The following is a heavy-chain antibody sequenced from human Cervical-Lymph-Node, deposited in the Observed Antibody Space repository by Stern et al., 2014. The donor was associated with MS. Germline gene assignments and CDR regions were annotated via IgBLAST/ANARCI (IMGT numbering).Heavy chain of an antibody. Sequence: VQLVESGSELMQPGASVKLSCRASGYTFNSYGMNWVRQAPGQGLEWMGWINTINGNPTYSQGFTGRFVFSLDTSVNTAYLQISSLKAEDSAVYYCARESCTSTTCYTLFDYWGQGTLVTVSS. CDR2: INTINGNP. CDR1: GYTFNSYG. V-gene: IGHV7-4-1*02. J-gene: IGHJ4*02. D-gene: IGHD2-2*02. CDR3: ARESCTSTTCYTLFDY.